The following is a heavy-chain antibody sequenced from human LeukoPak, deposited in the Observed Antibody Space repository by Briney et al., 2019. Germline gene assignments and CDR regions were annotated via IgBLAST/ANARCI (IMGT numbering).Heavy chain of an antibody. CDR3: ARYCSSTSCRNYYYYYMDV. CDR2: ISSSSNYI. Sequence: GGTLRRYCAAAGFTFSSYSMKWVRQAPGKEREGGSCISSSSNYIYYPASLKGRFTISRDNAKNSLYLQMNSLRAEDTAVYYCARYCSSTSCRNYYYYYMDVWGKGTTVTVSS. CDR1: GFTFSSYS. D-gene: IGHD2-2*01. V-gene: IGHV3-21*01. J-gene: IGHJ6*03.